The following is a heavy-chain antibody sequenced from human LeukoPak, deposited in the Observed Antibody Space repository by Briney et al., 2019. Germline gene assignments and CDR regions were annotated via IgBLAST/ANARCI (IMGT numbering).Heavy chain of an antibody. J-gene: IGHJ4*02. CDR1: GGSFSGYY. CDR3: ARDGSGGYYYFDY. D-gene: IGHD6-19*01. Sequence: SETLSLTCAVYGGSFSGYYWSWIRLPPGKGLEWIGEINHSGSTNYNPSLKSRVTISVDTSKNQFSLKLSSVTAADTAVYYCARDGSGGYYYFDYWGQGTLVTVSS. V-gene: IGHV4-34*01. CDR2: INHSGST.